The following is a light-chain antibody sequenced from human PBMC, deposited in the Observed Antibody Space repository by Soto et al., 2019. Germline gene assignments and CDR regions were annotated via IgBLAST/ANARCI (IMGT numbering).Light chain of an antibody. J-gene: IGKJ1*01. Sequence: EIVLTQSPGTLSLSPGERATLSCRASQSVSSSYLAWYQQKPGQAPSLLIYGVSSRATGIPDRFSGSGSGTDFTLTITRLEPEDFAVYYCQQYGSSRTFGQGTKVEIK. CDR2: GVS. CDR3: QQYGSSRT. V-gene: IGKV3-20*01. CDR1: QSVSSSY.